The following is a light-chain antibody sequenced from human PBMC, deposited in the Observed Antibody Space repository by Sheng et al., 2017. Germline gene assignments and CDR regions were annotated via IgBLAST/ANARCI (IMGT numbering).Light chain of an antibody. V-gene: IGKV1-5*03. CDR2: KAS. Sequence: DIQMTQSPSTLSASVGDRVTITCRASQSISSWLAWYQQKPGKAPKLLIYKASSLESGVPSRFSGSGSGTEFTLTISSLQSEDFAVYYCQQYNHWPRTFGQGTKVEIK. CDR3: QQYNHWPRT. CDR1: QSISSW. J-gene: IGKJ1*01.